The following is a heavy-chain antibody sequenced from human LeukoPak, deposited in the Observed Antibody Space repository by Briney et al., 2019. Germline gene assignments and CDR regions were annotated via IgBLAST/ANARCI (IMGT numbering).Heavy chain of an antibody. V-gene: IGHV4-39*07. CDR2: IYYTGST. CDR1: GGSISSSSYS. CDR3: ARGVGGYCSGGSCYSGPNWFDP. Sequence: SETLSLTCTVSGGSISSSSYSWGWIRQPPGKGLEWIGTIYYTGSTYYNPSLKSRVTISVDTSKNQFSLKLSSVTAADTAVYYCARGVGGYCSGGSCYSGPNWFDPWGQGTLVTVSS. D-gene: IGHD2-15*01. J-gene: IGHJ5*02.